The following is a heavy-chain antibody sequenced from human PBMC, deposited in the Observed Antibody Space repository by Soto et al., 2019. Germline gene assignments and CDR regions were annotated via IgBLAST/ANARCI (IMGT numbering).Heavy chain of an antibody. CDR3: ARDQGTTTHLEYGMDV. V-gene: IGHV1-8*01. J-gene: IGHJ6*02. CDR2: MNPNSGNT. Sequence: QVQLVQSGAEVKKPGASVKVSCKASGYTFTSYDINWVRQATGQGLEWMGWMNPNSGNTGYAQKFQGRVTMTRNTSISTAYMELSSLRSEDTAVYYCARDQGTTTHLEYGMDVWGQGTTVTVSS. D-gene: IGHD1-1*01. CDR1: GYTFTSYD.